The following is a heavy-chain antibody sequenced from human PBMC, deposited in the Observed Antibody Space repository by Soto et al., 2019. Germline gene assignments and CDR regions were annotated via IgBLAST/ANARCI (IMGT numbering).Heavy chain of an antibody. V-gene: IGHV1-8*01. Sequence: GASVKVSCKASGYTFTSYDINWVRQATGQGLEWMGWMNPNSGNTGYAQKFQGRVTMTRNTSISTAYMELSSLRSEDTAVYYCARDIVVVPAAYYGMDVWGQGTTVTVPS. CDR3: ARDIVVVPAAYYGMDV. CDR1: GYTFTSYD. D-gene: IGHD2-2*01. J-gene: IGHJ6*02. CDR2: MNPNSGNT.